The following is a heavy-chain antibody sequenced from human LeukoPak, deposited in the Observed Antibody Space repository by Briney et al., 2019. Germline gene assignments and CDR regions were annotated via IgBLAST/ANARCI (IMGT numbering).Heavy chain of an antibody. V-gene: IGHV3-74*01. CDR3: AREAAAGTAGAYGMDV. CDR1: GFTFSSYW. D-gene: IGHD6-13*01. Sequence: QPGGSLRLSCAASGFTFSSYWMHWVRQAPGKGLVWVSRINYDRSSTSYADSVKGRFTISRDNAKNTLYLQMNSLRAEDTAVYYCAREAAAGTAGAYGMDVWGQGTTVTVSS. J-gene: IGHJ6*02. CDR2: INYDRSST.